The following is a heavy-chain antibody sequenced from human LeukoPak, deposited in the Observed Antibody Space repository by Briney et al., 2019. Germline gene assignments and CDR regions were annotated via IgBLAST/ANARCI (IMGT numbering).Heavy chain of an antibody. Sequence: GGSLRLSCAASGFTFDDYAMHWVRQAPGKGLEWVLGISWNSGSIGYADSVKGRFTISRDNAKNSLYLQMNSLRAEDTALYYCAKEGGSGYLDYWGRGTLVSVSS. CDR1: GFTFDDYA. CDR3: AKEGGSGYLDY. V-gene: IGHV3-9*01. J-gene: IGHJ4*02. D-gene: IGHD3-22*01. CDR2: ISWNSGSI.